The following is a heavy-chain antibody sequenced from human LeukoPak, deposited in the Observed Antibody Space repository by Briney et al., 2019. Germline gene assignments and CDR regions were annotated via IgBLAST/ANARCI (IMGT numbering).Heavy chain of an antibody. J-gene: IGHJ6*03. CDR1: GFTFSSYW. CDR2: IKQDGSEK. V-gene: IGHV3-7*01. CDR3: ARDPLTLYDYYMDV. D-gene: IGHD3-9*01. Sequence: GGSLRLSCAASGFTFSSYWMSWVRQAPGKGLEWVAKIKQDGSEKYYGDSVKGRFTISRDNAKNSLYLQMNSLRAEDTAVYYCARDPLTLYDYYMDVWGKGTTVTVSS.